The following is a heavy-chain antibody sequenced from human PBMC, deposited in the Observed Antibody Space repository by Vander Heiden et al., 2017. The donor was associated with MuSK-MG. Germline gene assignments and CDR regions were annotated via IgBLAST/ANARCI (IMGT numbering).Heavy chain of an antibody. V-gene: IGHV3-30*09. J-gene: IGHJ6*01. CDR2: ISYDGKNK. CDR3: ARDRGVGSGWTYDYYGMDV. D-gene: IGHD6-25*01. CDR1: GFTFNNYG. Sequence: VHLVESGGGVVQPGRSLRLSCPASGFTFNNYGLHWFRQEPGKGLEWVAVISYDGKNKYVADAVKGRFAISRDNSNDMLYLQMNTVTTDDTAIYYCARDRGVGSGWTYDYYGMDVCG.